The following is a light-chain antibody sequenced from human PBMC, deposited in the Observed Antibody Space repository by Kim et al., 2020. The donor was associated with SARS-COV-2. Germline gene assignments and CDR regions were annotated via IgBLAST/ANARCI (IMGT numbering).Light chain of an antibody. CDR3: QKYNSAPYT. V-gene: IGKV1-27*01. CDR1: QGICNY. CDR2: AAS. J-gene: IGKJ2*01. Sequence: CACVGDRVTLSCRESQGICNYLAWYQLKPGKVPTLLIYAASALQSGVPSRFSGSGSGTDFTLTISSLQPGDVAIYYCQKYNSAPYTCGQETKREIK.